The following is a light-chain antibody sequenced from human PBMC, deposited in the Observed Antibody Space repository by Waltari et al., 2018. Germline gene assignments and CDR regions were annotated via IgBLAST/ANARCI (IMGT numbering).Light chain of an antibody. Sequence: QSALTQPPSASGSLGQSVSISCTGTSSDVGGYDFVSWYQQHPGKAPKLMIYDVNKRPSGVPDRFSGSKSGNTASLTVSGLQADDEADYYRSSYAGSNNYVFGSGTKVTVL. V-gene: IGLV2-8*01. J-gene: IGLJ1*01. CDR1: SSDVGGYDF. CDR2: DVN. CDR3: SSYAGSNNYV.